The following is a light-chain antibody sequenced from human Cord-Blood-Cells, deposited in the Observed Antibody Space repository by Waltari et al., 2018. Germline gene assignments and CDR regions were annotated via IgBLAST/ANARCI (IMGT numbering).Light chain of an antibody. CDR2: DNS. CDR1: SPNIGAGHD. Sequence: QSVLTQPPSVSGAPVQRVTISFTASSPNIGAGHDVHWYQQLPGTAPKLLIDDNSNRRAAVPDRFSGSKTGASASLASTGLKAEEAADYYCQSYDRSLGGSVFGGGTKLTVL. CDR3: QSYDRSLGGSV. V-gene: IGLV1-40*01. J-gene: IGLJ3*02.